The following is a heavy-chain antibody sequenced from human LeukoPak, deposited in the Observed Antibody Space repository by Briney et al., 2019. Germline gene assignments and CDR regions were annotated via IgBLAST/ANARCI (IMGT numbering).Heavy chain of an antibody. J-gene: IGHJ6*02. D-gene: IGHD2/OR15-2a*01. CDR1: GFTFSSYW. CDR3: ARDFYGPYYYYGMDV. CDR2: IKQDGSEK. Sequence: GGSLRLSCAASGFTFSSYWMSWVRQAPGKGLEWVANIKQDGSEKYYVDSVKGRFTISRDNAKNSLYLQMNSLRAEDTAVYYCARDFYGPYYYYGMDVWGQGATVTVSS. V-gene: IGHV3-7*05.